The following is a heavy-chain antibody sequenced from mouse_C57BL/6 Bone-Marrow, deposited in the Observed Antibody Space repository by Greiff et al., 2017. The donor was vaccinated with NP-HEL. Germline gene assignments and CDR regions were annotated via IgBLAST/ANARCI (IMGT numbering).Heavy chain of an antibody. Sequence: EVQGVESGGGLVKPGGSLKLSCAASGFTFSSYAMSWVRQTPEKRLEWVATISDGGSYTYYPDNVKGRFTISRDNAKNNLYLQMSHLKSEDTAMYYCARTITTVVKGYFDVWGTGTTVTVSS. D-gene: IGHD1-1*01. V-gene: IGHV5-4*01. CDR3: ARTITTVVKGYFDV. CDR2: ISDGGSYT. CDR1: GFTFSSYA. J-gene: IGHJ1*03.